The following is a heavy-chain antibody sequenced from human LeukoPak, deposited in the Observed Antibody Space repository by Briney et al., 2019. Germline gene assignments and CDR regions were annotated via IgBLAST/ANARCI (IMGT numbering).Heavy chain of an antibody. J-gene: IGHJ5*02. CDR1: GYTFTGYY. CDR3: VRERGDYAGFWFDP. Sequence: ASVKVSCKASGYTFTGYYMHWVRQAPGQGLEWMGWINPNSGGTNYAQKFQGWVTMTRDTSISTAYMELSRLRSDDTAVYYCVRERGDYAGFWFDPWGQGTLVTVSS. V-gene: IGHV1-2*04. CDR2: INPNSGGT. D-gene: IGHD4-17*01.